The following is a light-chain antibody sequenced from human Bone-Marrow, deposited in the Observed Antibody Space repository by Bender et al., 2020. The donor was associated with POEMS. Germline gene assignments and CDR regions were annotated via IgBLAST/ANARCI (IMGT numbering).Light chain of an antibody. CDR1: SIGRNP. J-gene: IGLJ2*01. Sequence: QSVLTQPPSASGTPGQRVTISCSGGSIGRNPINWYQQLPGTAPRLVIYADDRRPSGVPNRFSASKSGTSAYLAISGLQAEDDADYYCQSYDSSVSAYVVFAGGTKLAVL. CDR2: ADD. CDR3: QSYDSSVSAYVV. V-gene: IGLV1-44*01.